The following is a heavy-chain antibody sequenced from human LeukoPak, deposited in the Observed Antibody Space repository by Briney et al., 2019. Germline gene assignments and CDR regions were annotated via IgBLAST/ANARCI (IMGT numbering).Heavy chain of an antibody. D-gene: IGHD3-22*01. V-gene: IGHV3-33*01. J-gene: IGHJ4*02. Sequence: GRSLRLSCAASGFTFSSYGMHWVRQAPGKGLEWVAVIWYDGSNKYYADSVKGRFTISRDNSKNTLYLQMNSLRAGDTAVYYCARDGYYYDSGDYYLSYWGQGTLVTVSS. CDR3: ARDGYYYDSGDYYLSY. CDR2: IWYDGSNK. CDR1: GFTFSSYG.